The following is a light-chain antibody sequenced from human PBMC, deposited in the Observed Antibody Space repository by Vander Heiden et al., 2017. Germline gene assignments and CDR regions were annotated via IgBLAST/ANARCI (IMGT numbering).Light chain of an antibody. Sequence: SSELTQDPAVSVALGQTVRITCQGDSLRSYYASWYQQKPGQAPVLVIYGKNNRPSGIPDRFSGSSSGNTAYLTITGAQAEDEADYYCNSRDSSGNLVVFGGGTKLT. CDR1: SLRSYY. J-gene: IGLJ2*01. V-gene: IGLV3-19*01. CDR2: GKN. CDR3: NSRDSSGNLVV.